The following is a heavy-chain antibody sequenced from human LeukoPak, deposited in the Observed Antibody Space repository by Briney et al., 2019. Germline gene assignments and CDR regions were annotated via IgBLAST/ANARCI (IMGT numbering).Heavy chain of an antibody. D-gene: IGHD5-12*01. J-gene: IGHJ4*02. Sequence: GGSLRLSCAASGFTFSSYSMNWVRQAPGKGLEWVSSISSSSSYIYYADSVKGRFTISRDNAKNSLYLQMNSLRAEDTAVYYCASSTSGYDYFDYWGQGTLVTVSS. CDR3: ASSTSGYDYFDY. V-gene: IGHV3-21*01. CDR2: ISSSSSYI. CDR1: GFTFSSYS.